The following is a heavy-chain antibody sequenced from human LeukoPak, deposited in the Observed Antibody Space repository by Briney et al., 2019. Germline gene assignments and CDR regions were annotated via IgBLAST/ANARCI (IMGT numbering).Heavy chain of an antibody. V-gene: IGHV3-30*18. J-gene: IGHJ4*02. CDR2: ISYDGSNK. CDR1: GFTFSSYG. D-gene: IGHD3-22*01. Sequence: GRSLRLSCAASGFTFSSYGMHWVRQAPGKGLEWVAVISYDGSNKYYADSVKGRFTISRDNSKNTLYLQMNSIRAEDTAVYYCAKDRDRSGYIDYGGQGTLVTVSA. CDR3: AKDRDRSGYIDY.